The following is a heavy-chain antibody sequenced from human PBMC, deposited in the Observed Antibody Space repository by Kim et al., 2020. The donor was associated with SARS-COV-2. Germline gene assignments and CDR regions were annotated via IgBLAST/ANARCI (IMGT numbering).Heavy chain of an antibody. Sequence: YSPSFQGQVTISADKSISTAYLQWSSLKASDTAMYYCARQVGATQGTDVWGQGTTVTVSS. D-gene: IGHD1-26*01. CDR3: ARQVGATQGTDV. V-gene: IGHV5-51*01. J-gene: IGHJ6*02.